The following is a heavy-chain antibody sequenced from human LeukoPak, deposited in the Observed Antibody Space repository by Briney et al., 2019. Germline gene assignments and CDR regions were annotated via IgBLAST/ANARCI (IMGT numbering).Heavy chain of an antibody. CDR1: GFTFSSYG. Sequence: GGSLRLSCEASGFTFSSYGMSWVRQAPGKGLEWVSAISGSGGSTYYADSVKGRFTISRDNSKNTLYLQMNSLRAEDTAVYYCARGPSGYHNTGGQGTLVTVSS. J-gene: IGHJ4*02. CDR3: ARGPSGYHNT. CDR2: ISGSGGST. D-gene: IGHD5-12*01. V-gene: IGHV3-23*01.